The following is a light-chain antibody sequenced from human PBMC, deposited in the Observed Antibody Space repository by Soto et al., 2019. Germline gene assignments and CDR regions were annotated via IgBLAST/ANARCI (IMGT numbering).Light chain of an antibody. CDR3: QQYGGSPFT. CDR1: QSVWGTY. V-gene: IGKV3-20*01. Sequence: IVLTQSPGTLSLSPGERATLPCRGSQSVWGTYLAWYQHKPGQAPRLLIYGASNRASGIPDRFSGSGSGTDFTLTISRLEPEDFAVYYCQQYGGSPFTFGPGTKVDIK. CDR2: GAS. J-gene: IGKJ3*01.